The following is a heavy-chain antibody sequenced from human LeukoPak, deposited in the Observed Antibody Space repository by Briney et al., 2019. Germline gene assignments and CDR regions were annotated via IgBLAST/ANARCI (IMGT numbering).Heavy chain of an antibody. J-gene: IGHJ6*02. Sequence: ASVKVSCKASGYTFTSYGISWVRQAPGQGLEWMGWISAYNGNTNYAQKLQGRVTMTTDTSTSTAYMELRSLRSDDTAVYYCARTEYDFWSGYYRYYYGMDVRGQGTTVTVSS. D-gene: IGHD3-3*01. CDR3: ARTEYDFWSGYYRYYYGMDV. CDR1: GYTFTSYG. CDR2: ISAYNGNT. V-gene: IGHV1-18*01.